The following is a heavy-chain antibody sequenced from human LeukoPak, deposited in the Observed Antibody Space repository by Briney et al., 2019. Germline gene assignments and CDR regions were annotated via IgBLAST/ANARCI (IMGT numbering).Heavy chain of an antibody. CDR2: ISTSSSYI. J-gene: IGHJ6*03. V-gene: IGHV3-21*01. CDR1: GDTFSSYS. D-gene: IGHD2-2*02. Sequence: GGSLRLSCAASGDTFSSYSMNWVRHAPGKGLECVSSISTSSSYIYYADSVKGRFTISRDNAKNTLYLQMNSLRAEDTAVYYCAKDGSIPWGYYMDVWGKGTTVTISS. CDR3: AKDGSIPWGYYMDV.